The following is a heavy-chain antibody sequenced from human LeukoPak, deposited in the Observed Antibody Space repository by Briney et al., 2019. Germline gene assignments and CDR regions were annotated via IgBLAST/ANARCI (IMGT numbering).Heavy chain of an antibody. CDR1: GGSISSYY. CDR2: IYYSGST. CDR3: ASNYYGSGSLDY. J-gene: IGHJ4*02. V-gene: IGHV4-59*08. D-gene: IGHD3-10*01. Sequence: SETLSLTCTVSGGSISSYYWSWIRQPPGKGLEWIGYIYYSGSTNYNPSLKSRVTISVDTSKNQFSLKLSSVTAADTAVYYCASNYYGSGSLDYWGQGALVTVSS.